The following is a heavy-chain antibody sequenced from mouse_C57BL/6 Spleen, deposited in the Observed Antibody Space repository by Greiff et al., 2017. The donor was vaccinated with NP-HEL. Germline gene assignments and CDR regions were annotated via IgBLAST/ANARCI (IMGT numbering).Heavy chain of an antibody. Sequence: EVMLVESGGGLVKPGGSLKLSCAASGFTFSDYGMHWVRQAPEKGLEWVAYISSGSSTIYYADTVKGRFTISRDNAKNTLFLQMTSLRSEDTAMYYCARKRIYYGNYGAMDYWGQGTSVTVSS. CDR3: ARKRIYYGNYGAMDY. J-gene: IGHJ4*01. D-gene: IGHD2-1*01. CDR2: ISSGSSTI. V-gene: IGHV5-17*01. CDR1: GFTFSDYG.